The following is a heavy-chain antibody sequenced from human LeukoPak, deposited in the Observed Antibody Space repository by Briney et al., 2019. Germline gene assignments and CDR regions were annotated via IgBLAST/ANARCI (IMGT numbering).Heavy chain of an antibody. CDR3: ARGGDIVVVPAAYNWFDP. V-gene: IGHV1-18*04. J-gene: IGHJ5*02. D-gene: IGHD2-2*01. Sequence: ASVKVSCKASGYTFTGYYMHWVRQAPGQGLEWMGWISAYNGNTNYAQKLQGRVTMTTDTSTSTAYMELRSLRSDDTAVYYCARGGDIVVVPAAYNWFDPWGQGTLFTVSS. CDR2: ISAYNGNT. CDR1: GYTFTGYY.